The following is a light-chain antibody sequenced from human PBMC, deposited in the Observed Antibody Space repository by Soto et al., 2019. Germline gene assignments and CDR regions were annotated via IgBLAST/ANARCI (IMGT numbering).Light chain of an antibody. CDR2: GAS. Sequence: DIQMTQSPSAVSASVGDTVTVTCRASQGITTFLAWFRQRPGKVPERLIYGASSLQSGVPSRFSGRGSGTEFTLTISSLQPEDFGTYYCLQHNSYPYTFGQGTKVEIK. CDR1: QGITTF. CDR3: LQHNSYPYT. V-gene: IGKV1-17*03. J-gene: IGKJ2*01.